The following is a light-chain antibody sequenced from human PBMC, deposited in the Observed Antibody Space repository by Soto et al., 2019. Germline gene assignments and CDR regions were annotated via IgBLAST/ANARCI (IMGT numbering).Light chain of an antibody. J-gene: IGLJ1*01. CDR1: RSDVGAYNY. V-gene: IGLV2-14*01. Sequence: QSALTQPASVSGSPGQSIAISCTGTRSDVGAYNYVSWYQQHPGKAPKLMISEVTNLPSGVSDRFSGSKSGNTASLTTSGLQAEDEADYYCSSFTSRFTFGFGTGTKVTVL. CDR3: SSFTSRFTFG. CDR2: EVT.